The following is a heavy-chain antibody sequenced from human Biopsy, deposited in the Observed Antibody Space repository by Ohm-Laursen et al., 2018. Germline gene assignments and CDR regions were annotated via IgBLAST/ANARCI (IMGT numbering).Heavy chain of an antibody. D-gene: IGHD3-10*01. CDR3: ARNMLRLHGGFGED. V-gene: IGHV3-7*01. Sequence: SLRLSCAASGFTFSTYWMSWVRQAPGKGLEWVANIKHDGSEHYYVDSVKGRFTISRDNAGNSLFLQMNSLRGEDTAVYYCARNMLRLHGGFGEDWGQGTTVTVSS. CDR2: IKHDGSEH. CDR1: GFTFSTYW. J-gene: IGHJ4*02.